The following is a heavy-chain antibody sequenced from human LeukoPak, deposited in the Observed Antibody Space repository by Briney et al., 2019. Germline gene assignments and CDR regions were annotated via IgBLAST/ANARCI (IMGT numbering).Heavy chain of an antibody. CDR1: GYTFTSYA. J-gene: IGHJ4*02. Sequence: ASVKVSCKASGYTFTSYAMHWVRQAPGQRLEWMGWINAGNGNTKYSQKFQGRVTITRDTSASTAYMELSSLRSEDTAVYYCARPGSSSWYVHTFFDCWGQGTLVTVSS. CDR2: INAGNGNT. CDR3: ARPGSSSWYVHTFFDC. V-gene: IGHV1-3*01. D-gene: IGHD6-13*01.